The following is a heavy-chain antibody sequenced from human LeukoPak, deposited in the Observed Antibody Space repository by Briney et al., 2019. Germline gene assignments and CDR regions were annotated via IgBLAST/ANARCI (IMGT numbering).Heavy chain of an antibody. CDR2: ITGSSRST. CDR3: ARDRSGSYYGTDY. D-gene: IGHD1-26*01. CDR1: GFTFSSYA. J-gene: IGHJ4*02. Sequence: GGSLRLSCAASGFTFSSYAMSWARQAPGKGLEWVSTITGSSRSTYYADSVRGRFTISRDNSKNTLYLQMNSLRAEDTAVYYCARDRSGSYYGTDYWGQGTLVTVSS. V-gene: IGHV3-23*01.